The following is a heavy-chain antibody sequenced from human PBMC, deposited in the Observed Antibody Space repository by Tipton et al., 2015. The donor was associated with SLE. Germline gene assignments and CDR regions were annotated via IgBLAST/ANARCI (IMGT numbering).Heavy chain of an antibody. V-gene: IGHV4-34*01. Sequence: TLSLTCAVYGGSFSGYYWGWIRQPPGKGLEWIGEINHSGSTNYNPSLKSRVTISVDTSKNQFSLKLSSVTAADTAVYYCARGRGATKFQHWGQGTLVTVSS. CDR2: INHSGST. CDR1: GGSFSGYY. J-gene: IGHJ1*01. CDR3: ARGRGATKFQH. D-gene: IGHD1-26*01.